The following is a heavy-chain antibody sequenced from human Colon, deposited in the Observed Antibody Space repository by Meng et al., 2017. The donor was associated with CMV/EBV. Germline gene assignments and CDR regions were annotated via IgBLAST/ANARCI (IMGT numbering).Heavy chain of an antibody. CDR1: GYTLPGYF. CDR2: INPNSGGT. D-gene: IGHD1-26*01. Sequence: QVQLVQAGAEVKKPGASVKVSRKASGYTLPGYFMYWVRQAPGQGLEWMGSINPNSGGTNYAQKFQGRVTMTRDTSINTAYMELSRLRSDDTAVYYCATVSGGDFDYWGQGTLVTVSS. CDR3: ATVSGGDFDY. V-gene: IGHV1-2*02. J-gene: IGHJ4*02.